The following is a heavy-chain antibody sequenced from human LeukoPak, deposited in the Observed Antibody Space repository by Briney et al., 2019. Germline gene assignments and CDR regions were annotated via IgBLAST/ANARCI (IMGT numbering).Heavy chain of an antibody. V-gene: IGHV3-11*04. CDR1: GFSLSDYY. CDR3: ARVRRDYADYSMDY. Sequence: GGSLRLSCAVSGFSLSDYYMTWIRQVPGKGLEWVSYISTSGSTTYYADYVRGRFTTSRDNAKNSLYLQMISLRDEDTAVYYCARVRRDYADYSMDYWGQGTLVTVSS. CDR2: ISTSGSTT. D-gene: IGHD4-17*01. J-gene: IGHJ4*02.